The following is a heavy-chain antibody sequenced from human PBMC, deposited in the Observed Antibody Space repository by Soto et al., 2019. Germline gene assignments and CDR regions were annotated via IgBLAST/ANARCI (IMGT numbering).Heavy chain of an antibody. J-gene: IGHJ4*02. V-gene: IGHV3-23*01. CDR3: AKDTGSSGWYGGGFDY. D-gene: IGHD6-19*01. CDR1: GFTFSSYA. CDR2: ISGSGGST. Sequence: GGSLRLSCAASGFTFSSYAMSWVRQAPGKGLEWVSAISGSGGSTYYADSVKGRFTISRDNSKNTLYLQMNSLRAEDTAVYYCAKDTGSSGWYGGGFDYWGQGTLVTVSS.